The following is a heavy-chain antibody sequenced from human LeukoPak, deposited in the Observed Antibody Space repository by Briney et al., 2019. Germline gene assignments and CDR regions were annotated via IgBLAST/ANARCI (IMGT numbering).Heavy chain of an antibody. Sequence: SETLSPTCTVSGCSISSYYWSWIRQPPGKGLEWIWYIYYSGSTNYNPSLKSRVTISVDTSKNQFSLKLSSVTAADTAVYYCAREGGGLLWFGELSSSAFDIWGQGTMVTVSS. J-gene: IGHJ3*02. CDR2: IYYSGST. V-gene: IGHV4-59*01. CDR3: AREGGGLLWFGELSSSAFDI. CDR1: GCSISSYY. D-gene: IGHD3-10*01.